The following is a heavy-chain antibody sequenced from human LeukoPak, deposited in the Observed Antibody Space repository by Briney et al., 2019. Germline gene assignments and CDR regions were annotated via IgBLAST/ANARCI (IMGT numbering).Heavy chain of an antibody. D-gene: IGHD3-3*02. CDR1: GFTFSRYE. J-gene: IGHJ4*02. V-gene: IGHV3-48*03. CDR2: ISSSAGTI. Sequence: GGSLRLSCAAAGFTFSRYEMNWVRQAPGKGLEWVSYISSSAGTIYYADSVKGRFTISRDNAKNSLFLQMNSLRAEDTAVYYCARIGSAAFTDSWGQGTLVTVSS. CDR3: ARIGSAAFTDS.